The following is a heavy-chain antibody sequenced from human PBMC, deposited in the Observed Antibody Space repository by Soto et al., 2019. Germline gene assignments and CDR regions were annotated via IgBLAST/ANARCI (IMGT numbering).Heavy chain of an antibody. D-gene: IGHD3-9*01. Sequence: GGSLRLSCAASGFTFSDYYMSWIRQAPGKGLEWVSYISSSGSTIYYADSVKGRFTISRDNAKNSLYLQMNSLRAEDTAVYYCASSTIPGDYYYYYMDFWGKGTTVTVSS. V-gene: IGHV3-11*01. CDR1: GFTFSDYY. CDR2: ISSSGSTI. CDR3: ASSTIPGDYYYYYMDF. J-gene: IGHJ6*03.